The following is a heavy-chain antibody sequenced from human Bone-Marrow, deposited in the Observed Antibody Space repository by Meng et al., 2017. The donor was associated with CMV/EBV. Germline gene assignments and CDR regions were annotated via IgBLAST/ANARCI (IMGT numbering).Heavy chain of an antibody. V-gene: IGHV4-61*01. CDR1: GGSISSSSYY. J-gene: IGHJ4*02. CDR2: ISHSGST. D-gene: IGHD4-11*01. Sequence: SETLSLTCTVSGGSISSSSYYWSWIRQPPGKGLEWIGSISHSGSTNYNPSLKSRVTFSVDTSKNQFSLNLTSVTAADTAVYYCARDYRQGADYYFDYWGQGTLVTVSS. CDR3: ARDYRQGADYYFDY.